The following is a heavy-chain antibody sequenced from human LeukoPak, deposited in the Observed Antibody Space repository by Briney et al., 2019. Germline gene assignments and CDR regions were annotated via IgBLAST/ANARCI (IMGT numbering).Heavy chain of an antibody. J-gene: IGHJ4*02. D-gene: IGHD6-6*01. V-gene: IGHV3-11*01. CDR2: ISSSGSTI. Sequence: KAGGSLRLSCAASGFTFSDYYMSWIRQAPGKGLEWVSYISSSGSTIYYADSVKGRFTISRDNAKNSLYLQMDSLRAEDTAVYYCARGEYSSTYFDYWGQGTLVTVSS. CDR3: ARGEYSSTYFDY. CDR1: GFTFSDYY.